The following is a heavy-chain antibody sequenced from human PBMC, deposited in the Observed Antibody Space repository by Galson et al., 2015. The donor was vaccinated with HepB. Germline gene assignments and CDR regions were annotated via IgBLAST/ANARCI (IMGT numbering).Heavy chain of an antibody. V-gene: IGHV5-51*03. CDR2: IYPGDSDT. Sequence: QSGAEVKKPGESLKISCKGVGYSFTRYWIGWVRQMPGKGLEWMGIIYPGDSDTRYSPSFHGQVTISADKSISTAYLQWSSLKASDTAMYYCAVSYCGGDCFSRPSDAFDIWGQGTMIIVS. D-gene: IGHD2-21*01. CDR1: GYSFTRYW. CDR3: AVSYCGGDCFSRPSDAFDI. J-gene: IGHJ3*02.